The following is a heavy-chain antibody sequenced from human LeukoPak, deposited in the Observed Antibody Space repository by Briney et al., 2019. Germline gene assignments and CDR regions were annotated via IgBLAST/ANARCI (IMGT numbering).Heavy chain of an antibody. CDR2: IVVGSGNT. Sequence: SVKVSCKASGFTFTSSAVQWVRQARGQRFEWIGWIVVGSGNTNYAQKFQERVTITRDMSTSTAYMGLSSLRSEDTAVYYCAARSGYDIYYYYGMDVWGQGTTVTVSS. CDR3: AARSGYDIYYYYGMDV. CDR1: GFTFTSSA. V-gene: IGHV1-58*01. J-gene: IGHJ6*02. D-gene: IGHD5-12*01.